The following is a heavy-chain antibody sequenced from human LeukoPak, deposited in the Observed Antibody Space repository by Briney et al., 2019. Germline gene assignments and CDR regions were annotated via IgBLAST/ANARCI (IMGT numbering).Heavy chain of an antibody. CDR1: GFTFSTYE. Sequence: PGGSLRLSCAASGFTFSTYEMIWVRQAPGKGPEWVSYVHSSGSLTYYADSVKGRFTVSRDNAKNSLYLQMNSLRVEDTAVYYCARDSLHVYDGSSYGYFFDYWGQGTLVTVSS. CDR2: VHSSGSLT. CDR3: ARDSLHVYDGSSYGYFFDY. V-gene: IGHV3-48*03. D-gene: IGHD3-22*01. J-gene: IGHJ4*02.